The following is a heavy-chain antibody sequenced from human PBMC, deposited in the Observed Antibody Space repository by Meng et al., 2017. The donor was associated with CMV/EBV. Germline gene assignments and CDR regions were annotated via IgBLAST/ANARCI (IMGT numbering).Heavy chain of an antibody. J-gene: IGHJ6*02. CDR3: AKMLAARPSSYYYYGMDV. V-gene: IGHV3-30-3*02. Sequence: GESLKISCAASGFTFSSYAMHWVRQAPGKGLEWVAVISYDGSNKYYADSVKGRFTISRDNSKNTLYLQMNSLRAEDTAVYYCAKMLAARPSSYYYYGMDVWGQGTTVTVSS. CDR2: ISYDGSNK. D-gene: IGHD6-6*01. CDR1: GFTFSSYA.